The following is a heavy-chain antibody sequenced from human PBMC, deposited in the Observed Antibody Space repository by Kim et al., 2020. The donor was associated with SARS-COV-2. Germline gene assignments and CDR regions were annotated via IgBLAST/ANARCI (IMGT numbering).Heavy chain of an antibody. J-gene: IGHJ5*02. V-gene: IGHV4-59*13. CDR3: ARTIKGGFDP. Sequence: SETLSLTCTVSGVSISSYYWSWIRQPPGKGLEWIWDIYYSGSTNYNPSLKSRVTISVDTSKNQFSLKLRSVTAADTAVYYCARTIKGGFDPWGQGTLVTVSS. CDR1: GVSISSYY. D-gene: IGHD3-16*01. CDR2: IYYSGST.